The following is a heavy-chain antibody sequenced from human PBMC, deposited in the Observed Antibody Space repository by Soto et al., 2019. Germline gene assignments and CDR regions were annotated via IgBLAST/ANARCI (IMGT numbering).Heavy chain of an antibody. CDR1: GYTFTDYY. J-gene: IGHJ4*02. V-gene: IGHV1-2*02. Sequence: GASVKVSCKTSGYTFTDYYMHWVRQAPGQGFEWVGGINPKSGGPKYVPKFQGRVTVTRDTSTSTAYMELNRLTSDDTAVYYCASEDCRNTNCLKGFDYWGQGTLVIASS. CDR2: INPKSGGP. CDR3: ASEDCRNTNCLKGFDY. D-gene: IGHD2-15*01.